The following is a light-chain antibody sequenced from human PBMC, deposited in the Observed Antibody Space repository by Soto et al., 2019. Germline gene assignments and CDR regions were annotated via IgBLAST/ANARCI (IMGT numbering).Light chain of an antibody. V-gene: IGKV3-20*01. CDR3: QHCGSFNT. Sequence: IVLPQSPATLSLSPGERATLSCRASQSLDSSFLAWYQQKPGQAPRLLIYGASTRASGIPDRISGSGSGTDFTLTISRLEPEDFAVYYCQHCGSFNTFAGGTKVDI. J-gene: IGKJ4*01. CDR1: QSLDSSF. CDR2: GAS.